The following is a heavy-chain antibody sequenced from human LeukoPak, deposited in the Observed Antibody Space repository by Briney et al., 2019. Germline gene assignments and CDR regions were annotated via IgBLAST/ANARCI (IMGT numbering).Heavy chain of an antibody. CDR3: ARGLRNSGYETPYYYGMDV. Sequence: GGSLRLSCAASGFTFSSYSMNWVRQAPGKGLEWVSSISSSSSYIYYADSVKGRFTISRDNAKNSLYLQMNSLRAEDTAVYYCARGLRNSGYETPYYYGMDVWGKGTTVTVSS. J-gene: IGHJ6*04. CDR2: ISSSSSYI. D-gene: IGHD5-12*01. CDR1: GFTFSSYS. V-gene: IGHV3-21*01.